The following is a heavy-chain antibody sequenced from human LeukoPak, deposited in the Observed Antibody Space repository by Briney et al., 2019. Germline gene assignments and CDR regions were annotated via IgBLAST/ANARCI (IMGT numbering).Heavy chain of an antibody. CDR2: IYTSGST. D-gene: IGHD2-15*01. J-gene: IGHJ5*02. CDR1: GGSISSGSYY. Sequence: PSQTLSLTCTVSGGSISSGSYYWSWIRQPAGKGREWIGRIYTSGSTNYNPSLKSRVTISVDTSKNQLSLKLSSVTAADTAVYYCAREVVVVAATPHNWFDPWGQGTLVSVSS. CDR3: AREVVVVAATPHNWFDP. V-gene: IGHV4-61*02.